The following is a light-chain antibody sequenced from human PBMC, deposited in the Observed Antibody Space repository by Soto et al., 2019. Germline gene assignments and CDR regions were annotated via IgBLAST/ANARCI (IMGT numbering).Light chain of an antibody. CDR1: QNIDNN. J-gene: IGKJ1*01. CDR3: QQFHYWWT. Sequence: EIVMTQSPATLSVSPGERATLSFRASQNIDNNLVRYQQKPGQVPSLLIYDASTRATGIPARFSGSGSGTEFTLTISSLQSEDFAFYYCQQFHYWWTFGQGTKVDIK. V-gene: IGKV3-15*01. CDR2: DAS.